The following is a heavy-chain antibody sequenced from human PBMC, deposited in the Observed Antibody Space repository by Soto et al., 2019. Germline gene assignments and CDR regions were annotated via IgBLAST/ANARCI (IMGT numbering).Heavy chain of an antibody. D-gene: IGHD3-10*01. CDR3: ARDIGEMSAV. Sequence: GGSLRLSCTGSGFTFSSSTMTWVRQGPGKGLEWVSSISSSSSYIYFADSLKGRFTISRDNAKNSMYLQMNSLRAEDTAVYYCARDIGEMSAVWGKRTKGTVSS. J-gene: IGHJ6*04. CDR2: ISSSSSYI. V-gene: IGHV3-21*06. CDR1: GFTFSSST.